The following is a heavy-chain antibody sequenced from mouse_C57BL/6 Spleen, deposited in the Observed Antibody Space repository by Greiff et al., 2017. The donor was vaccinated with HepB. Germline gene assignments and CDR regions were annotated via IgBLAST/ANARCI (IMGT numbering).Heavy chain of an antibody. CDR1: GYTFTSYW. J-gene: IGHJ4*01. CDR3: AIEVVTTRYYAMDY. Sequence: QVQLQQPGAELVKPGASVKVSCKASGYTFTSYWMHWVKQRPGQGLEWIGRIHPSDSDTNYNQKFKGKATLTVDKSSSTAYMQLSSLTSEDSAVYYCAIEVVTTRYYAMDYWGQGTSVTVSS. D-gene: IGHD2-5*01. V-gene: IGHV1-74*01. CDR2: IHPSDSDT.